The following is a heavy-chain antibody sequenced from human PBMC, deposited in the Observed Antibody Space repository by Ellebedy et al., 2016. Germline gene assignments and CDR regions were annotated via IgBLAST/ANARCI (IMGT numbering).Heavy chain of an antibody. V-gene: IGHV4-59*02. J-gene: IGHJ6*02. CDR1: GGSVSSDY. D-gene: IGHD6-19*01. Sequence: SETLSLTCNVSGGSVSSDYWNWIRRPPGKGLEWIGYVFHTGTTNYNPSLKRRVTMSVDTSKSQFSLRLTSVTAADTAVYYCAKWNGGWYAFEGWGQGTTVTVSS. CDR2: VFHTGTT. CDR3: AKWNGGWYAFEG.